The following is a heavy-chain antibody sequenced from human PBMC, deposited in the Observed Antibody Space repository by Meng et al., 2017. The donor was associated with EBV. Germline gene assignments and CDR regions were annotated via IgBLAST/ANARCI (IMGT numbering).Heavy chain of an antibody. Sequence: QVQLVQSGAEAKKTGASVKVFCKASGYTFTSYYMHWGRQAPGQGHEWMGIINPSGGSTSYAQKFQGRVTMTRDTSTSTVYMELSSLRSEDTAVYYCARNGIAAWGWFDPWGQGTLVTVSS. CDR1: GYTFTSYY. D-gene: IGHD6-13*01. CDR2: INPSGGST. V-gene: IGHV1-46*01. CDR3: ARNGIAAWGWFDP. J-gene: IGHJ5*02.